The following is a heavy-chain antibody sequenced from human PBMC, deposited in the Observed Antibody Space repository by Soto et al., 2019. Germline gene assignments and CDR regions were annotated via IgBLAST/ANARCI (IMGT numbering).Heavy chain of an antibody. CDR1: GGTFSSYG. CDR2: ISAYNGNT. Sequence: ASVKVSCKASGGTFSSYGISWVRQAPGQGLEWMGWISAYNGNTNYAQKLQGRVTMTTDTSTSTAYMELRSLRSDDTAVYYCARDPTADIVVVPAAMLFAAFDIWGQGTMVTVSS. CDR3: ARDPTADIVVVPAAMLFAAFDI. V-gene: IGHV1-18*01. D-gene: IGHD2-2*01. J-gene: IGHJ3*02.